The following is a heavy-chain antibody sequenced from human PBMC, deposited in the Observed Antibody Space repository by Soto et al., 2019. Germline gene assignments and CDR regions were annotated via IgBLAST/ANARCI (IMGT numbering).Heavy chain of an antibody. D-gene: IGHD3-10*01. J-gene: IGHJ4*02. V-gene: IGHV1-18*01. Sequence: ASVKVSCKASGYMFVTYGINWVRQAPGQGLEWMGWISAYNGNTKYAQNLQGRVTTTTDASTSTAYMEMRSLRSDDTAVYYCARDLDGSGSYYTDYWGQGTLVTVS. CDR1: GYMFVTYG. CDR2: ISAYNGNT. CDR3: ARDLDGSGSYYTDY.